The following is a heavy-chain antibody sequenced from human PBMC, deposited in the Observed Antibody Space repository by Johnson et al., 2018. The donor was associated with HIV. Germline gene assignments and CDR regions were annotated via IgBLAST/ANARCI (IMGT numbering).Heavy chain of an antibody. J-gene: IGHJ3*01. Sequence: VQLVESGGGVARPGGSLRLSCEASGFIFDEYDMSWVRQAPGKGLEWVSGINWNGGTPGSADSVTGRFTISRDNPKNSLYLQMNSLRDEDTALYYCARATYYYDTSGYLTRPRAFDVWGQGTMVTVSS. CDR3: ARATYYYDTSGYLTRPRAFDV. CDR2: INWNGGTP. V-gene: IGHV3-20*04. CDR1: GFIFDEYD. D-gene: IGHD3-22*01.